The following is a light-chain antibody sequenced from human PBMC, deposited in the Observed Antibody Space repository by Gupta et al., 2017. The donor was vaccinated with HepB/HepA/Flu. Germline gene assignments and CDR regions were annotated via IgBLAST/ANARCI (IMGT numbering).Light chain of an antibody. V-gene: IGLV6-57*02. CDR3: QYFDSINGV. Sequence: FMLTQPPSVSESPGTTVTISCAGSSGRIADHYVVWYQQRPGSAPTTVTHKDNQRASGVPERFAGSVDSSSNSASLTISGRRAEDDDDYYCQYFDSINGVFGGGTKLTVL. J-gene: IGLJ3*02. CDR2: KDN. CDR1: SGRIADHY.